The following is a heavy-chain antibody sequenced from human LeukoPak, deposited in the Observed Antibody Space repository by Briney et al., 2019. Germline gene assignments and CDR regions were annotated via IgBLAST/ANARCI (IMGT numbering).Heavy chain of an antibody. J-gene: IGHJ3*02. CDR1: GGTFISYA. CDR3: VCPMGYKRNITMIDLDAFDI. CDR2: IIPIFGTA. D-gene: IGHD3-22*01. V-gene: IGHV1-69*05. Sequence: ASVKVSCKASGGTFISYAISWVRQAPGQGLEWMGRIIPIFGTANYAQKFQGRVTITTDESTSTAYMELSSLRSEDTAVYYCVCPMGYKRNITMIDLDAFDIWGQGTMVTVSS.